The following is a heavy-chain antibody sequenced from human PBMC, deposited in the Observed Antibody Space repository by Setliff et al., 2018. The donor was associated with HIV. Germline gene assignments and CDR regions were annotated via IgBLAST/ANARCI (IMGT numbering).Heavy chain of an antibody. CDR3: ARDPGYTYGSTFHFDY. Sequence: SETLSLTCTVSGGSISSYYWSWIRQPAGKGLEWIGRIYSSGSTNHNPSLKSRVTMSVDTSKNQFSLSLSSVTAADTAVYFCARDPGYTYGSTFHFDYWGQGTLVTVSS. CDR2: IYSSGST. D-gene: IGHD5-18*01. V-gene: IGHV4-4*07. J-gene: IGHJ4*02. CDR1: GGSISSYY.